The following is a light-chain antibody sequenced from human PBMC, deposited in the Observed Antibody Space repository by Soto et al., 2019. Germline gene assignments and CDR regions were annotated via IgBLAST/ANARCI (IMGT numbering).Light chain of an antibody. J-gene: IGLJ2*01. CDR3: QAWDNSVV. V-gene: IGLV3-1*01. CDR1: KLGSKY. CDR2: DDT. Sequence: SYELTQPPSVSVSPGQTATMTCSGAKLGSKYVCWYQQKPGQSPVLVIYDDTKRPSGIPERFSGSNSGNTATLTISGTQAMDEADYYCQAWDNSVVFGGGTKLTVL.